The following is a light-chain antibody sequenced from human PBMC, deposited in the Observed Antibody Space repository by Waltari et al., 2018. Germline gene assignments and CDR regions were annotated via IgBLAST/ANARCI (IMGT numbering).Light chain of an antibody. J-gene: IGKJ1*01. CDR3: QQGHSTPRT. CDR2: AAS. V-gene: IGKV1-39*01. Sequence: DIQMTQPPSSLSASVGDRVTITCRASQSISSYFYWYQQKPEKAPQLLIYAASSLQSGVPSRFSGRGSGTDFTLTITSLQPEDFATYYCQQGHSTPRTFGQGTKVEIK. CDR1: QSISSY.